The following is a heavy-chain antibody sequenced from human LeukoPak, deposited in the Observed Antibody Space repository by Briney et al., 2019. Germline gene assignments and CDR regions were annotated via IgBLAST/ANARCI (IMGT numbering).Heavy chain of an antibody. D-gene: IGHD2-8*01. CDR1: GGSFSGYY. CDR2: INHSGST. J-gene: IGHJ5*02. Sequence: PETLSLTCAVYGGSFSGYYWSWIRQPPGKGLEWIGEINHSGSTNYNPSLKSRVTISVDTSKNQFSLKLSSVTAADTAVYYCATRYCTNGVCYPGSDWFDPWGQGTLVTVSS. V-gene: IGHV4-34*01. CDR3: ATRYCTNGVCYPGSDWFDP.